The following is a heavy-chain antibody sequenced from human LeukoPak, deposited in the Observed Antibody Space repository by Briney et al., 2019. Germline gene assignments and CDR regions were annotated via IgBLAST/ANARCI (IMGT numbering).Heavy chain of an antibody. D-gene: IGHD6-19*01. J-gene: IGHJ4*02. V-gene: IGHV3-30*18. Sequence: GGSLRLSCAASGFTFSSYGMHWVRQAPGKGLEWVAVISYDGSNKYYADSVKGRFTISRDNSKNTLYLQMNSLRAEDTAVYHCAKVAQLLAVAGDYWGQGTLVTVSS. CDR3: AKVAQLLAVAGDY. CDR2: ISYDGSNK. CDR1: GFTFSSYG.